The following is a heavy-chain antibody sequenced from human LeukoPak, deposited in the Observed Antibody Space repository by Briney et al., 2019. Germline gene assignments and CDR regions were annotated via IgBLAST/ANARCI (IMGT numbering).Heavy chain of an antibody. V-gene: IGHV4-4*09. J-gene: IGHJ4*02. D-gene: IGHD1-26*01. CDR2: IYNGGNT. CDR1: GVSINTYY. Sequence: SETLSLTCTVSGVSINTYYASWIRQAPGKGLEFIGFIYNGGNTNYNPSLKRRATISVDTSNNQFSLRLTSVTAADTAMYYCAAGPWELDFWGQGTLVTVSS. CDR3: AAGPWELDF.